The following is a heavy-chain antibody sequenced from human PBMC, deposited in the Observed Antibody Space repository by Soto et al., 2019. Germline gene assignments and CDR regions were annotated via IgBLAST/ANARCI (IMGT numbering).Heavy chain of an antibody. Sequence: EVQLVESGGGLVQPGGSLRLSCAASGFTFSDHYMDWVRQAPGKGLEWVGRSKNKADSYTTEYAASVKGSFTISREGAKTSRYLQMDSLNTEDRAVYDCTGWGLGKDFGAAWGRGRRVTVSS. D-gene: IGHD3-16*01. CDR2: SKNKADSYTT. CDR3: TGWGLGKDFGAA. CDR1: GFTFSDHY. J-gene: IGHJ4*02. V-gene: IGHV3-72*01.